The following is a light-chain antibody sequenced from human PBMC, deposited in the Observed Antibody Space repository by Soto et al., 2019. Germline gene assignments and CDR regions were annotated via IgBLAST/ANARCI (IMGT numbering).Light chain of an antibody. V-gene: IGLV2-23*01. J-gene: IGLJ1*01. CDR1: SSDVGSYNL. CDR3: CSDAGNSLYV. Sequence: QSALTQPASVSGSPGQSITISCTGTSSDVGSYNLVSWYQQHPGKAPKLMIYEGSKRPSGVSNRFSGSKSGNTASLTISGLQAADEADYYCCSDAGNSLYVFGTGTKVTVL. CDR2: EGS.